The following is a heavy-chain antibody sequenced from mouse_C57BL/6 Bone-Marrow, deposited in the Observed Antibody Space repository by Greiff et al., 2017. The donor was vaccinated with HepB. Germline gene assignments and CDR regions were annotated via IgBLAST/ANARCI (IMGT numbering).Heavy chain of an antibody. V-gene: IGHV1-50*01. CDR1: GYTFTIYW. J-gene: IGHJ2*01. CDR2: IDPSDSYT. CDR3: ARSGWSFY. D-gene: IGHD2-3*01. Sequence: QVQLQQPGAELVKPGASVKLSCKASGYTFTIYWMQWVKQRPGQGLEWIGEIDPSDSYTNYNQKFKGKATLTVDTSSSTAYMQLSSLTSEDSAVYYCARSGWSFYWGQGTTLTVSS.